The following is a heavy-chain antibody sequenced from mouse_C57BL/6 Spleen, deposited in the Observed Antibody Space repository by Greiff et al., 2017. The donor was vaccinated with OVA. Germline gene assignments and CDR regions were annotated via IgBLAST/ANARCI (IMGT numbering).Heavy chain of an antibody. J-gene: IGHJ2*01. D-gene: IGHD1-1*01. CDR2: IYPGDGDT. CDR1: GYAFSSSW. CDR3: EGYYYGSSYVDY. V-gene: IGHV1-82*01. Sequence: VQLQQSGPELVKPGASVKISCKASGYAFSSSWMNWVKQRPGKGLEWIGRIYPGDGDTNYNGKFKGKATLTADKSSSTAYMQLSSLTSEDSAVYFCEGYYYGSSYVDYWGQGTTRTVSS.